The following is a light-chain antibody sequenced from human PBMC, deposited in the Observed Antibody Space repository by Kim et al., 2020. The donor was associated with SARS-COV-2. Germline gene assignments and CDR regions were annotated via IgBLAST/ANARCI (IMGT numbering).Light chain of an antibody. Sequence: SYELTQPPSVSVSPGQTVTITCSGDKLGNKYTSWYQQKPGQSPVVVIYQDTKRPSGIPERFSGSTSGNTATLTISGTQAMDEADYYCQSWDSSPGVFGGGTKVTVL. CDR3: QSWDSSPGV. V-gene: IGLV3-1*01. CDR1: KLGNKY. CDR2: QDT. J-gene: IGLJ2*01.